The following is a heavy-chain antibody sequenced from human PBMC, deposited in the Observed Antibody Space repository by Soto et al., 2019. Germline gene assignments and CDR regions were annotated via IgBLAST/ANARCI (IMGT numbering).Heavy chain of an antibody. CDR2: IKSKIDGVTT. J-gene: IGHJ4*02. CDR3: TRHLTFVQWLHLWDH. CDR1: GFTFNNAW. Sequence: KPGGSLRLSCATSGFTFNNAWMSWVRQAPGKGLEWVGRIKSKIDGVTTDYAAPVEGRFTISRDDSKNMLYLQADSLKTEDTAVYYCTRHLTFVQWLHLWDHWGQGTLATV. V-gene: IGHV3-15*01. D-gene: IGHD5-18*01.